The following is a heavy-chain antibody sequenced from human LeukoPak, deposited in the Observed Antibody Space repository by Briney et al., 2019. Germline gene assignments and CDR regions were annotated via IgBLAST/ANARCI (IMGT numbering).Heavy chain of an antibody. CDR3: ARGGYYDSSGYHDY. Sequence: GGSLRLSCAASGFTFSSYAMHWVRQAPGKGLEYVSAISSNGGSTYYANSVKGRFTISRDNSKNTLYLQMGSLRAEDMAVYYCARGGYYDSSGYHDYWGQGTLVTVSS. J-gene: IGHJ4*02. CDR2: ISSNGGST. V-gene: IGHV3-64*01. CDR1: GFTFSSYA. D-gene: IGHD3-22*01.